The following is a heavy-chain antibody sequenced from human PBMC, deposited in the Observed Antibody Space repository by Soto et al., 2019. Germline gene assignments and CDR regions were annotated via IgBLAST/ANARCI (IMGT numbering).Heavy chain of an antibody. Sequence: EVQLVESGGGLVQPGRSLRLSCAFSGFTFDDYAMHWVRQTPGKGLEWVSSITSNSDHIGYADSLKGRFTISRDNAKNSLYLQIHSLRVDDTALYYCARDVGSLARNLLYWGQGTLVTVSS. D-gene: IGHD5-12*01. V-gene: IGHV3-9*01. CDR1: GFTFDDYA. CDR2: ITSNSDHI. CDR3: ARDVGSLARNLLY. J-gene: IGHJ4*02.